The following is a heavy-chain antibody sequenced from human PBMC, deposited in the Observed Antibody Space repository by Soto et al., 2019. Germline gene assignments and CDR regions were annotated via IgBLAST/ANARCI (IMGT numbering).Heavy chain of an antibody. V-gene: IGHV3-23*01. CDR1: GFTFSSYA. J-gene: IGHJ4*02. D-gene: IGHD5-12*01. CDR2: ISGSGGST. CDR3: AKVWESGYEIYYFDY. Sequence: GGSLRLSCAASGFTFSSYAMSWVRQAPGKGLEWVSAISGSGGSTYYADSVKGRFTISRDNSKNTLYLQMNSLRAEDTSLYYCAKVWESGYEIYYFDYWGQGTLVTVSS.